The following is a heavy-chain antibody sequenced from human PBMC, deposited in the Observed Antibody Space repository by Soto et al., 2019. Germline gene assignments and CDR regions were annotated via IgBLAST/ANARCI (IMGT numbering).Heavy chain of an antibody. CDR2: ITGTGGNT. CDR1: GFPLSTYG. CDR3: ARIRGYWYGLDV. J-gene: IGHJ6*02. V-gene: IGHV3-23*01. Sequence: GGSLRLSCAASGFPLSTYGMTWVRQAPGKGLEWVSAITGTGGNTYYVDSVKGRFTSSRDNSKNMLYLQVNSLRVEDTAVYYCARIRGYWYGLDVWGQGTTVTVSS.